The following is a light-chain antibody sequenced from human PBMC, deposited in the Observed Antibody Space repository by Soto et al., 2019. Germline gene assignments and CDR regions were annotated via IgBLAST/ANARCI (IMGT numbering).Light chain of an antibody. CDR3: SSYTSSSTQV. V-gene: IGLV2-14*01. CDR1: SXDVGGYNY. Sequence: QSVLTQPASVSGSPGQSITISCTGTSXDVGGYNYVSWYQQHPGKAPKLMIYEVSNRPSGVSNRLSGSKSGNTASLTISGLQAEDEADYYCSSYTSSSTQVFGTGPKVTVL. J-gene: IGLJ1*01. CDR2: EVS.